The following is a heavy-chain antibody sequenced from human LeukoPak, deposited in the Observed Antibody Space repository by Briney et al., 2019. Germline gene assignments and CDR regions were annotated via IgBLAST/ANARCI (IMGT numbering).Heavy chain of an antibody. D-gene: IGHD3-3*01. J-gene: IGHJ3*02. CDR3: ARVFWEKDGFIGAFDI. CDR2: IYSGDST. V-gene: IGHV3-66*01. Sequence: GGTLRLSCAASGFTVSGNYMRWVRQAPGKRLEWVSIIYSGDSTYYADSVKARFTIARDNSKNTLYLQMNSLRAEDTAVYYCARVFWEKDGFIGAFDIWGQGTMVTVSS. CDR1: GFTVSGNY.